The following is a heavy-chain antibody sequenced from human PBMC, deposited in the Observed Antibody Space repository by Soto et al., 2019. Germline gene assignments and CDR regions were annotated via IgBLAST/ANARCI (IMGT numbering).Heavy chain of an antibody. CDR3: AKGPCGSGRYTAYYYYCLDG. D-gene: IGHD3-10*01. CDR2: ISYDGSNK. Sequence: PGGSLRLSCAASGFTFSSYGMHWVRQAPGKGLEWVAVISYDGSNKYYADSVKGRFTISRDNSKNTLYLQMNSLRAEDTAVYYCAKGPCGSGRYTAYYYYCLDGWGQGTTVTVSS. V-gene: IGHV3-30*18. CDR1: GFTFSSYG. J-gene: IGHJ6*02.